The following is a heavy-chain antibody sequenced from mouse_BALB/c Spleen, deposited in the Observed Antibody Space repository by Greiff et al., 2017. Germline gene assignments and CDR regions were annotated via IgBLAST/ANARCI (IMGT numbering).Heavy chain of an antibody. D-gene: IGHD2-1*01. CDR3: ARDQEGNYRGWFAY. J-gene: IGHJ3*01. CDR1: GFSLTSYG. Sequence: QVQLKESGPGLVAPSQSLSITCTVSGFSLTSYGVHWVRQPPGKGLEWLGVIWAGGSTNYNSALMSRLSISKDNSKSQVFLKMNSLQTDDTAMYYCARDQEGNYRGWFAYWGQGTLVTVSA. V-gene: IGHV2-9*02. CDR2: IWAGGST.